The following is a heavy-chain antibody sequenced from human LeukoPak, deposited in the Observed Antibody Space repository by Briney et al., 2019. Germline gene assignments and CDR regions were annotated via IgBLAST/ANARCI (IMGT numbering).Heavy chain of an antibody. CDR3: AKTYYYDSSGYGDAFDI. Sequence: SVKVSFKASGGTFSSYAISWVRQAPGQGLEWMGGIIPIFGTANYAQKFQGRVTITADESTSTAYMELSSLRSEDTAVYYCAKTYYYDSSGYGDAFDIWGQGTMVTVSS. D-gene: IGHD3-22*01. V-gene: IGHV1-69*13. CDR2: IIPIFGTA. CDR1: GGTFSSYA. J-gene: IGHJ3*02.